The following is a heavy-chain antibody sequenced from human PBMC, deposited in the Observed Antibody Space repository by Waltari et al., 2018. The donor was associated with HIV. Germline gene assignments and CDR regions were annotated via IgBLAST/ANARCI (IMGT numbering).Heavy chain of an antibody. V-gene: IGHV4-34*01. Sequence: HVQLRQWGAGLLKPTATLSLTCAVYGGTLRDYFWAWIRQSPDKGLEWIGENDHNGETNYNPSFKTRVAISLDMSKNQISLNLRSATAADTAVYYCVRGLGSRPFYRSYDIWGQGTLVTVSS. CDR2: NDHNGET. CDR1: GGTLRDYF. CDR3: VRGLGSRPFYRSYDI. D-gene: IGHD3-16*01. J-gene: IGHJ4*02.